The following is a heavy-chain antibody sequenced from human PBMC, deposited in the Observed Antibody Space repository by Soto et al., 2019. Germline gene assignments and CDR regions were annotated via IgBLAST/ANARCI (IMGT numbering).Heavy chain of an antibody. Sequence: EVQLVESGGGLVQPGGSLRLSCVASGFTFRTYWMAWVRQAPEKGLEWVANIKYDESEEYYVDSVKGRFTVSRDNARNSLFVQMNSLRAEDTAVYYCARVRTEIYYGMDVWGQGTTVTVSS. CDR3: ARVRTEIYYGMDV. CDR1: GFTFRTYW. J-gene: IGHJ6*02. V-gene: IGHV3-7*05. CDR2: IKYDESEE.